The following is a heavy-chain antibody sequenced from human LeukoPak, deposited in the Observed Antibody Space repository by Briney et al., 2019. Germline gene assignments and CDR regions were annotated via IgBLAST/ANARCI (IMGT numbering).Heavy chain of an antibody. CDR1: GGSISSSSYY. CDR2: IYYSGST. D-gene: IGHD1-26*01. Sequence: KPSETLSLTCTVSGGSISSSSYYWGWIRQPPGKGLEWIGSIYYSGSTYYNPSLKSRVTISVDTSKNQFSLKLSSVTAADTAVYYCARLRYSGSYGDYWGQGTLVTVSS. V-gene: IGHV4-39*01. CDR3: ARLRYSGSYGDY. J-gene: IGHJ4*02.